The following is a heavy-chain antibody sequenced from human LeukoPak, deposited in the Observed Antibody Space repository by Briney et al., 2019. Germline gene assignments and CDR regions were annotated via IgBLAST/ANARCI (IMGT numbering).Heavy chain of an antibody. D-gene: IGHD6-13*01. V-gene: IGHV3-49*03. Sequence: SGGSLRLSCTASGFTFGDYAMSWFRQAPGKGLEWVGFIRSKAYGGTTEYAESVKGRFTISRDDSTSIAYLQMNSLKTEDTAVYYCTRDGPPYSSSWYCDYWGQGTLVTVSS. CDR1: GFTFGDYA. CDR3: TRDGPPYSSSWYCDY. J-gene: IGHJ4*02. CDR2: IRSKAYGGTT.